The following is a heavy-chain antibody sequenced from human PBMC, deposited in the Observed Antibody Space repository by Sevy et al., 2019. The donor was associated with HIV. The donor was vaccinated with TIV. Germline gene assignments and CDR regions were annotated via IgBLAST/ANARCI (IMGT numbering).Heavy chain of an antibody. CDR3: AHETFGRFES. D-gene: IGHD3-16*01. Sequence: GGSLRLSCAASGFTFSSYGMHWVRQAPGKGLEWVAVIWYDGSNKYYADSVKGRLTISRDNSENRMYLQMNSLRVEDTAVYYCAHETFGRFESWGQGTLVTVSS. CDR2: IWYDGSNK. J-gene: IGHJ4*02. CDR1: GFTFSSYG. V-gene: IGHV3-33*06.